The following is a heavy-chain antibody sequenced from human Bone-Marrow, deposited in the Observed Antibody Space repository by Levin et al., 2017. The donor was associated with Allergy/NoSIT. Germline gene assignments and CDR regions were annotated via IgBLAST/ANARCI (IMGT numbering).Heavy chain of an antibody. CDR3: ARSTMIRGVSGGAFDL. CDR1: GFNVNNNY. J-gene: IGHJ3*01. V-gene: IGHV3-53*01. CDR2: IYYGGDT. Sequence: GGSLRLSCAASGFNVNNNYMSWVRQAPGKGLEWVSVIYYGGDTYYADSVMGRFTIFRDTSKNTLNLQMNSLRAEDTAVYYCARSTMIRGVSGGAFDLWGQGTMLAVSS. D-gene: IGHD3-10*01.